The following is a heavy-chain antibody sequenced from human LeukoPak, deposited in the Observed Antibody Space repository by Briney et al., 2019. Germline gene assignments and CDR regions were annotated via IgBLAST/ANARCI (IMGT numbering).Heavy chain of an antibody. CDR2: INWNSDTI. J-gene: IGHJ4*02. D-gene: IGHD3-10*01. V-gene: IGHV3-9*03. CDR1: GFTFDDYA. CDR3: VKSPRGAVWYYFDY. Sequence: QAGGSLRLSCAASGFTFDDYAMHWVRQVPGKGLEWVSGINWNSDTIKYADSVKGRFTISRDNAKSSLYLQMNSLRAEDMALYYCVKSPRGAVWYYFDYWGQGTLVTVSS.